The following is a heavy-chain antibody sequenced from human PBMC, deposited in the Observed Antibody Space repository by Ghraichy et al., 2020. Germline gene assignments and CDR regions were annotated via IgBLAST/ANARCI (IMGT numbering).Heavy chain of an antibody. Sequence: GGSLRLSCAASGFTFSTYGMNWVRQAPGKGLEWVSYISSSSSNIKYADSVKGRFTISRDNAKNSLYLQMMSLRDEDTGTYYCARDLGVVTGTITLDYWGQGTLVTVSS. D-gene: IGHD6-19*01. J-gene: IGHJ4*02. CDR3: ARDLGVVTGTITLDY. V-gene: IGHV3-48*02. CDR2: ISSSSSNI. CDR1: GFTFSTYG.